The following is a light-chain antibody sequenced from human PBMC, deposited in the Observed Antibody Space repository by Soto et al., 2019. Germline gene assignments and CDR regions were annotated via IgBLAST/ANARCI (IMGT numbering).Light chain of an antibody. J-gene: IGLJ2*01. V-gene: IGLV2-14*01. CDR2: DVS. CDR3: SSYTSSSTVV. Sequence: QSALTQPASVSGSPGQSITISCTGTSSDAGGYNYVYWYQQHPGKAPKLMIYDVSNRPSGVSNRFSGSKSGNTASLTISGLQAEDEADYYCSSYTSSSTVVFGGGTKLTVL. CDR1: SSDAGGYNY.